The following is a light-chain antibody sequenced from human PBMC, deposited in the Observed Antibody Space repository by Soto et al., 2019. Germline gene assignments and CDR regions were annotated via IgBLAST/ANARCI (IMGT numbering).Light chain of an antibody. Sequence: DIQMTQSPSSVSASVGDRVTITCRASQGISSWLAWYQQKPGKAPKLLIYAASSLQSGVPSKFSGSGSGKDFTITIRRLQPEDFDTYYWQKANSFPLTFGGGTKVEIK. V-gene: IGKV1-12*01. CDR3: QKANSFPLT. CDR2: AAS. J-gene: IGKJ4*01. CDR1: QGISSW.